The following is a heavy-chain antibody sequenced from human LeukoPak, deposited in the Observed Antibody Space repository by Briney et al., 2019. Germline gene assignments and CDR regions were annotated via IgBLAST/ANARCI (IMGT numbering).Heavy chain of an antibody. CDR1: GGTFSSYA. CDR2: IIPIFGTA. CDR3: ARDPAPTTVSNWFDL. V-gene: IGHV1-69*13. Sequence: ASVKVSCKASGGTFSSYAISWVRQAPGQGLEWMGGIIPIFGTANYAQKFQGRVTITADESTSTAYMELSSLRSEDTAVYYCARDPAPTTVSNWFDLWGQGTLVTVSS. D-gene: IGHD4-17*01. J-gene: IGHJ5*02.